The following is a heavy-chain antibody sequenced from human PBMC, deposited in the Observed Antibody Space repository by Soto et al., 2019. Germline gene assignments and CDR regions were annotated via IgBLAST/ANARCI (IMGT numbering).Heavy chain of an antibody. D-gene: IGHD2-15*01. Sequence: ASVKVSCKASGYTFTSYGISWVRQAPGQGLDWMGWISAYNGNTKYAQDLQGRVTMTTDTSTGTAYMEPRSLRSDDTAVYYCARFSGGSYNTYYFYYCMDVWGQGTTVTVS. V-gene: IGHV1-18*01. CDR3: ARFSGGSYNTYYFYYCMDV. CDR1: GYTFTSYG. J-gene: IGHJ6*02. CDR2: ISAYNGNT.